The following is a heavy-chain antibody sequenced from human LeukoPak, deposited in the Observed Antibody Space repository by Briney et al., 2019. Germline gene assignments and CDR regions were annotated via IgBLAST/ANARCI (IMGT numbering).Heavy chain of an antibody. Sequence: SVKVSCKASGYTFTSYAISWVRQAPGQGLEWMGGIIPIFGTANYAQKFQGRVTITADESTSTAYMELSSLRSEDTAVYYCASSYSSSWYSSGYYYMDVWGKGTTVTISS. CDR2: IIPIFGTA. CDR1: GYTFTSYA. D-gene: IGHD6-13*01. CDR3: ASSYSSSWYSSGYYYMDV. J-gene: IGHJ6*03. V-gene: IGHV1-69*13.